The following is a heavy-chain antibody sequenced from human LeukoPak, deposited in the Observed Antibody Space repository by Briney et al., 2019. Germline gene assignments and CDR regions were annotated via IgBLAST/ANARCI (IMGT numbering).Heavy chain of an antibody. Sequence: GGSLRLSCAASGLTFSSYAMHWVRQAPGKGLEWVAVISYDGSNKYYADSVKGRFTISRDNSKNTLYLQMNSLRAEDTAVYYCARVSPAYYYDSSIFDYWGQGTLVTVSS. CDR3: ARVSPAYYYDSSIFDY. J-gene: IGHJ4*02. CDR1: GLTFSSYA. CDR2: ISYDGSNK. V-gene: IGHV3-30*04. D-gene: IGHD3-22*01.